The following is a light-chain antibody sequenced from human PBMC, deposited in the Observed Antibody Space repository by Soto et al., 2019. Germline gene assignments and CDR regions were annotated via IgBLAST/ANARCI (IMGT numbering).Light chain of an antibody. CDR3: QQYGSSQWT. Sequence: EIVLTQSPGTLSLSPGDRATLSCRASQSVSSSYLAWYQQKPGQAPGLLIYGASSRATGIPDRFSGSGSGTDFTLTMSRLEPEDFEVYYCQQYGSSQWTFGKGTKVDIX. V-gene: IGKV3-20*01. J-gene: IGKJ1*01. CDR2: GAS. CDR1: QSVSSSY.